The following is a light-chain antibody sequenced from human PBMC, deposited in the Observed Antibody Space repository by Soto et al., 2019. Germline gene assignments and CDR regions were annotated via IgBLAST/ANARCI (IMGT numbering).Light chain of an antibody. V-gene: IGKV3-20*01. CDR2: GSS. CDR1: QNVNSNY. Sequence: EIVLTQSPGTLSLSPGERDNISCRASQNVNSNYLAWKQQKTGQAPRLLNYGSSNKATGNPNKFSCNETGTDFTLTISRLEPEDFAGTELTFGGGTKVDIK. CDR3: T. J-gene: IGKJ4*01.